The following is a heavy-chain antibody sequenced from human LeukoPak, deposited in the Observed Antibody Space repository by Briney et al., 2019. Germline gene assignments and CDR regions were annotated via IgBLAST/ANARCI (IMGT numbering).Heavy chain of an antibody. J-gene: IGHJ4*02. D-gene: IGHD6-13*01. V-gene: IGHV3-30*02. CDR2: IRYDGSNK. CDR3: AKDGYSSSWYFIDY. Sequence: GSLRLSCAASGFTFSSYGMHWVRQAPGKGLEWVAFIRYDGSNKYYADSVKGRFTISRDNSKNTLYLQMNSLRAEDTAVYYCAKDGYSSSWYFIDYWGQGTLVTVSS. CDR1: GFTFSSYG.